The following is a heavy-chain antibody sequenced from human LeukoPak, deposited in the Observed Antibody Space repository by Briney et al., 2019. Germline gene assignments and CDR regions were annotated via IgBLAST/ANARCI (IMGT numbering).Heavy chain of an antibody. J-gene: IGHJ4*02. V-gene: IGHV3-20*04. Sequence: GGALRLACAASGFTFDDYGMSWVRQAPGKGLEWVSGINWNVDSTGYADSVKGRFTIPRDNARNSLYLQMNSLRAEDTALYYCAREAGYSYNFYFVYWGQGTLVTVSS. D-gene: IGHD5-18*01. CDR2: INWNVDST. CDR1: GFTFDDYG. CDR3: AREAGYSYNFYFVY.